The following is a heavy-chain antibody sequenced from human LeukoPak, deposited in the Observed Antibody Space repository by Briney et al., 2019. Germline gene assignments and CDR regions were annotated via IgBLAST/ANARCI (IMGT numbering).Heavy chain of an antibody. CDR1: GFTFSDYY. J-gene: IGHJ4*02. CDR2: ISSSSSYT. Sequence: GGSLRLSCAASGFTFSDYYMSWIRHAPGKGLEWVSYISSSSSYTNYADSVKGRFSISRDNAKNSLYLQMSSVRAEDTAVYYCARSGLGGGITMVRGVDYWGQGTLVTVSS. D-gene: IGHD3-10*01. V-gene: IGHV3-11*03. CDR3: ARSGLGGGITMVRGVDY.